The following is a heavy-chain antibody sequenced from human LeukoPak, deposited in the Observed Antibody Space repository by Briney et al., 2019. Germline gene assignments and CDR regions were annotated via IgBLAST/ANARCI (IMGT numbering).Heavy chain of an antibody. CDR2: ISSSSSYI. CDR3: ARVPPLTVTTYYFDY. D-gene: IGHD4-17*01. Sequence: GGSLRLSCAASGFTFSSYSMNWVRQTPGKGLEWVSSISSSSSYIYYADSVKGRFTISRDNAKNSLYLQMNSLRAEDTAVYYCARVPPLTVTTYYFDYWGQGTLVTVSS. V-gene: IGHV3-21*01. CDR1: GFTFSSYS. J-gene: IGHJ4*02.